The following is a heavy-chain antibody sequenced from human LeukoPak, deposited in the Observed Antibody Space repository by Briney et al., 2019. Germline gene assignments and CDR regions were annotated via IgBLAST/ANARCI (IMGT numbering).Heavy chain of an antibody. D-gene: IGHD3-10*01. CDR1: GGSFSGYY. Sequence: SETLSLTCAVYGGSFSGYYWSWIRQPPGKGLEWIGEINHSGSTNYNPSLKSRVTISVDTSKNQFSLKLSSVTAADTAVYYCAREDMVQGVITGSFDPWGQGTLVTVSS. CDR3: AREDMVQGVITGSFDP. CDR2: INHSGST. V-gene: IGHV4-34*01. J-gene: IGHJ5*02.